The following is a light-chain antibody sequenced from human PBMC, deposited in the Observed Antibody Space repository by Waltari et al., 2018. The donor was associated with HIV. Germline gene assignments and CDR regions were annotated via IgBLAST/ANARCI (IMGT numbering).Light chain of an antibody. CDR2: DVT. V-gene: IGLV2-14*03. CDR1: SSDIGSFTY. CDR3: CSYSDSGTIL. J-gene: IGLJ2*01. Sequence: SALTQPASVSGSPGQSITISCLGASSDIGSFTYFSWYQQHPDKAPQPLLYDVTYRPSGVSGRFSGSRSGSMASLTISGLQPEDEADYFCCSYSDSGTILFGGGTRVTVL.